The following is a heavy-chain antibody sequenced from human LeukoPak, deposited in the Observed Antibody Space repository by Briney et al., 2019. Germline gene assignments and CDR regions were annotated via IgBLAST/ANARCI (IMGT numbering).Heavy chain of an antibody. CDR1: GYTFTSYY. Sequence: ASVKVSCKASGYTFTSYYMHWVRQAPGQGLEWMGIINPSGGSTSYAQKFQGRVTMTRDTSTSTVYMELSSLRSEDTAVYYCARGEGANYYYDSSGYLPGDYWGQGTLVTVSS. CDR3: ARGEGANYYYDSSGYLPGDY. CDR2: INPSGGST. V-gene: IGHV1-46*01. J-gene: IGHJ4*02. D-gene: IGHD3-22*01.